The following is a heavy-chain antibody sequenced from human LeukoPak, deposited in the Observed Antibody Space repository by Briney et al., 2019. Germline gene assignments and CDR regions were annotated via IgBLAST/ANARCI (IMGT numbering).Heavy chain of an antibody. D-gene: IGHD2-15*01. J-gene: IGHJ6*03. Sequence: GGSLRLSCAASGFAFSTYGLHWVRQAPGKGLEWVAVTWYDGSDKHYADSVKGRFTISRDNSRHTLYLQMNSLRAEDTAVYYWAGDGRGGRGYYYYYMDVWGKGTTVTVSS. CDR3: AGDGRGGRGYYYYYMDV. CDR2: TWYDGSDK. CDR1: GFAFSTYG. V-gene: IGHV3-33*01.